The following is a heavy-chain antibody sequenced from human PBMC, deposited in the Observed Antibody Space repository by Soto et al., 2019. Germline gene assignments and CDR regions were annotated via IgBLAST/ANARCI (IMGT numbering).Heavy chain of an antibody. V-gene: IGHV3-23*01. CDR2: ISGGGGNI. Sequence: EVQLLESGGDLVQPGGSLRLSCAASGFTFSDYAINWVRQAPGKGLEWVSAISGGGGNIEYTDSLKGRFTISRDNSKKTVYLQINGLTADDTAVHYCAKVAGGLGYFDLWGRGTLVTVSS. J-gene: IGHJ2*01. D-gene: IGHD3-16*01. CDR1: GFTFSDYA. CDR3: AKVAGGLGYFDL.